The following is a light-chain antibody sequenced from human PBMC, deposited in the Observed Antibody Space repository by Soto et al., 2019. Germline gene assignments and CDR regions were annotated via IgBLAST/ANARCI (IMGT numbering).Light chain of an antibody. Sequence: ALQFTQSPSSLSASVGDRVTITCRASQDIRGAFAWYQQKPGKPPQLLIVDVSSLQSGVPSRFSGSGSGTDFTLTISSLQPEDFATYYCQQFNTFPITFGQGTRLEIK. CDR2: DVS. CDR1: QDIRGA. V-gene: IGKV1-13*02. J-gene: IGKJ5*01. CDR3: QQFNTFPIT.